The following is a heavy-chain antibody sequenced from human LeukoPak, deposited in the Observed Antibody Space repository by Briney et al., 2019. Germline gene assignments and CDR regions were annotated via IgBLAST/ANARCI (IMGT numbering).Heavy chain of an antibody. D-gene: IGHD3-16*02. CDR1: GFTFDDSV. CDR3: ARDWFTRLGELSPDRAFDY. Sequence: PGGSLRLSCAVSGFTFDDSVMSWVRQAPGKGLEWVSGINWNGGSTGYADSVKGRFTISRDNAKNSLYLQMSSLRAEDTALYYCARDWFTRLGELSPDRAFDYWGQGTLVTVSS. V-gene: IGHV3-20*04. CDR2: INWNGGST. J-gene: IGHJ4*02.